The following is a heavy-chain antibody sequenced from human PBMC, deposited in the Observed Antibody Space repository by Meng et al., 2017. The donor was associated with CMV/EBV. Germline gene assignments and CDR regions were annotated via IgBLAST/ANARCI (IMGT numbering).Heavy chain of an antibody. V-gene: IGHV3-21*01. D-gene: IGHD6-13*01. J-gene: IGHJ4*02. CDR2: ISSSGSYI. CDR1: GFTFSSYS. Sequence: GGSLRLSCAASGFTFSSYSMNWVRQAPGKGLEWVSSISSSGSYIYYADSVKGRFTISRDNSKNTLYLQMNSLRAEDTAVYYCARDRNTYKGGYSSSWGGYWGRGTLVTVSS. CDR3: ARDRNTYKGGYSSSWGGY.